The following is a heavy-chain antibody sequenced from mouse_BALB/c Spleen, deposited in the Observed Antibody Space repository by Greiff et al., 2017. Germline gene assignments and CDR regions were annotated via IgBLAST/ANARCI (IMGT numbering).Heavy chain of an antibody. CDR3: NWIYYDYDGSAMDY. D-gene: IGHD2-4*01. V-gene: IGHV14-4*02. J-gene: IGHJ4*01. Sequence: EVQLQQSGAELVRSGASVKLSCTASGFNIKDYYMHWVKQRPEQGLEWIGWIDPENGDTEYDPKFQGKATMTADTSSNTAYLQLSSLTSEDTAVYYCNWIYYDYDGSAMDYWGQGTSVTVAA. CDR2: IDPENGDT. CDR1: GFNIKDYY.